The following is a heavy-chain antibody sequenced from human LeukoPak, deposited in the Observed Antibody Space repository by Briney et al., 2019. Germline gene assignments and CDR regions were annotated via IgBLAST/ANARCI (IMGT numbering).Heavy chain of an antibody. CDR1: GYSISSGYY. J-gene: IGHJ3*02. D-gene: IGHD3-10*01. V-gene: IGHV4-38-2*02. CDR3: AIETYGSGSYYKPHDAFDI. CDR2: IYHSGST. Sequence: SETLSLTCTVSGYSISSGYYWGWIRQPPGKGLEWIGSIYHSGSTNYNPSLKSRVTISVDTSKNQFSLKLSSVTAADTAVYYCAIETYGSGSYYKPHDAFDIWGQGTMVTVSS.